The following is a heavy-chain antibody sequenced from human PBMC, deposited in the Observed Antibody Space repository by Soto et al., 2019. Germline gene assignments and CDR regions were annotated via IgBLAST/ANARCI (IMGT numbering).Heavy chain of an antibody. CDR3: AKSLSTAVNYGLDV. Sequence: GGSLRLSCAASGFTVSSHYTSWVRQAPGKGLEWVSVIYSDGSTYYADSVKGRFIISRDNSKNTLYLQMNSLRVEDTAVYYCAKSLSTAVNYGLDVWGQGTSVTVSS. V-gene: IGHV3-53*01. D-gene: IGHD2-2*01. J-gene: IGHJ6*02. CDR2: IYSDGST. CDR1: GFTVSSHY.